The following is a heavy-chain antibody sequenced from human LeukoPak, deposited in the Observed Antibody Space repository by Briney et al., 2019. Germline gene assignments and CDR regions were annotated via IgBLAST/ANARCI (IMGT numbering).Heavy chain of an antibody. D-gene: IGHD2-15*01. CDR3: ARDRWSSSASAAPDDY. V-gene: IGHV1-18*01. J-gene: IGHJ4*02. Sequence: ASVKVSCKASGYTFTNYGISWVRQAPGQGLEWMGWISAYNGNTVYAQNLQGRVTMTTDTSTSTAYMELRGLRSDDTAVYYCARDRWSSSASAAPDDYWGQGTLVTVSS. CDR2: ISAYNGNT. CDR1: GYTFTNYG.